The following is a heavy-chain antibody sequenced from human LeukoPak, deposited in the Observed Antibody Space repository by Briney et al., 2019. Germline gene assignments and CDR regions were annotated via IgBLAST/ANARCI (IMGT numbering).Heavy chain of an antibody. CDR3: ARVLFYSSGNKSNRVDY. D-gene: IGHD6-19*01. CDR2: INPNSGGT. Sequence: GASVKVSCKAFGYTFTSNYMHWVRQAPGQGLEWMGWINPNSGGTNNAQKFQGRVTMTRDTSISTAYMELSRLRSDDTAVYYCARVLFYSSGNKSNRVDYWGQGTLVTISS. V-gene: IGHV1-2*02. CDR1: GYTFTSNY. J-gene: IGHJ4*02.